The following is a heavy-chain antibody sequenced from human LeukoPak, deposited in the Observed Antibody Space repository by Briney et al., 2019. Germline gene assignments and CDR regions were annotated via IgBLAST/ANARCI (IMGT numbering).Heavy chain of an antibody. Sequence: GGSLRLSCAASGFTFSSYAMSWVRQAPGKGLEWVSAISGSGGSTYYADSVKGRFTISRDNSKNTLYLRMNSLRAEDTAVYYCAKGPQRMIAGTPHYWGQGTLVTVSS. D-gene: IGHD1-20*01. CDR1: GFTFSSYA. J-gene: IGHJ4*02. V-gene: IGHV3-23*01. CDR3: AKGPQRMIAGTPHY. CDR2: ISGSGGST.